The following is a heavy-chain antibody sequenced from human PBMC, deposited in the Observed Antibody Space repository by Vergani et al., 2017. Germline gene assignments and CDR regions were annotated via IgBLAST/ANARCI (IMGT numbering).Heavy chain of an antibody. D-gene: IGHD6-13*01. J-gene: IGHJ4*02. CDR1: GFTFSRHW. CDR2: VNPEGTNT. Sequence: EVQLVESGGGLVQPGGSLRLSCAASGFTFSRHWMHWVRQAPGKGLVWVSRVNPEGTNTPYADSVKGRFTISRDNAKNMMYLQLNSLRDEDTAVYYCARDGAAAGTRWGQGTLVTVSS. V-gene: IGHV3-74*01. CDR3: ARDGAAAGTR.